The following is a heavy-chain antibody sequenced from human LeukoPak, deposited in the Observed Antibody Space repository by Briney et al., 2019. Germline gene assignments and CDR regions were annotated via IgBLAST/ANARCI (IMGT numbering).Heavy chain of an antibody. D-gene: IGHD6-19*01. CDR3: AKGYSSGWYYFDY. CDR1: GFTVSSYS. J-gene: IGHJ4*02. CDR2: ISSRSNYT. V-gene: IGHV3-21*01. Sequence: GGSLRLSCAASGFTVSSYSMNWVRQAPGKGLEWVSSISSRSNYTYYADSVKGRFTISRDNAKNSLYLQMNSLRAEDTAIYYCAKGYSSGWYYFDYWGQGTLVTVSS.